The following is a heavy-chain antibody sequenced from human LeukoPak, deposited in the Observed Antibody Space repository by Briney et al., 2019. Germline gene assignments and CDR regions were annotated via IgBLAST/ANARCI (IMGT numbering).Heavy chain of an antibody. V-gene: IGHV3-7*01. J-gene: IGHJ5*02. D-gene: IGHD2-21*02. CDR2: INQDGSET. Sequence: GGSLRLSCVGSGFTFSTSWMHWVRQAPGKGPEYVAYINQDGSETNYVDSVKGRFTISRDNTRNSLFLQMYSLRDEDTAIYYCARSAGRCGGDCQSEDPWGLGTLVIVSS. CDR3: ARSAGRCGGDCQSEDP. CDR1: GFTFSTSW.